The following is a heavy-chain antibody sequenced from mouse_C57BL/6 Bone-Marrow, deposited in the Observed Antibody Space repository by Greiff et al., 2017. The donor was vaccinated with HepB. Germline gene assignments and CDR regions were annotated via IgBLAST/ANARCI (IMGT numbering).Heavy chain of an antibody. D-gene: IGHD1-1*01. CDR3: AREAGYGSSYDYAMDY. CDR2: INPNNGGT. CDR1: GYTFTDYY. V-gene: IGHV1-26*01. J-gene: IGHJ4*01. Sequence: VQLQQSGPELVKPGASVKISCKASGYTFTDYYMNWVKQSHGKSLEWIGDINPNNGGTSYNQKFKGKATLTVDKSSSTAYMELRSLTSEDSAVYYCAREAGYGSSYDYAMDYWGQGTSVTVSS.